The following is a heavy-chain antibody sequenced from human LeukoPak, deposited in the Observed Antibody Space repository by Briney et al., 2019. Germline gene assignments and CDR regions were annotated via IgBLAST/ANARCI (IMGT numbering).Heavy chain of an antibody. D-gene: IGHD3-10*01. Sequence: GGSLRLSCAASGFTFDDYGMSWVRQAPGKGLEWVANMKQDGSEKYYVDSVKGRFTISRDNAKNSLYLQMNSLRAEDTAVYYCARVPHYASGTYYKRFPLYFDYWGQGTLVTVSS. CDR3: ARVPHYASGTYYKRFPLYFDY. V-gene: IGHV3-7*01. CDR2: MKQDGSEK. CDR1: GFTFDDYG. J-gene: IGHJ4*02.